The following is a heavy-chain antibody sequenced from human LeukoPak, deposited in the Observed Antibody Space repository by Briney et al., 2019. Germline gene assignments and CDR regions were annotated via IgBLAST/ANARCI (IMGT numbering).Heavy chain of an antibody. CDR3: ARVAAVSGNTGYFDY. D-gene: IGHD6-19*01. CDR1: GGTFSNYA. Sequence: GSSVKVSCKASGGTFSNYAISWVRQAPGQGLEWMGEIIPTFGTTNYAQKFQGRVTITADDSTSTAYMELRSLRSEDTAVYYCARVAAVSGNTGYFDYWGQGTLVTVSS. V-gene: IGHV1-69*01. CDR2: IIPTFGTT. J-gene: IGHJ4*02.